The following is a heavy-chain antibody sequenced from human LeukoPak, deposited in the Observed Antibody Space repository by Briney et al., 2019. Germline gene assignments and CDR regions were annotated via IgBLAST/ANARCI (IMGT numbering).Heavy chain of an antibody. Sequence: GGSLRLSCAASGFTVSSNFMSWVRQAPGKGLEWVSVIYSGGSTYYADSVKGRFTISRDNSKNTLYLQMNSLRAEDTAVYYCAKDAMVRGFIISDYWGQGTLVTVSS. CDR3: AKDAMVRGFIISDY. D-gene: IGHD3-10*01. CDR1: GFTVSSNF. J-gene: IGHJ4*02. V-gene: IGHV3-66*01. CDR2: IYSGGST.